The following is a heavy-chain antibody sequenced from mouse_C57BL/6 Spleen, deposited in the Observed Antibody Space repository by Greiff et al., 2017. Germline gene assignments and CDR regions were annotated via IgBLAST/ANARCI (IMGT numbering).Heavy chain of an antibody. CDR2: INPYNGGT. V-gene: IGHV1-19*01. CDR3: ANYYCGSGYGFDY. CDR1: GYTFTDYY. D-gene: IGHD1-1*01. J-gene: IGHJ2*01. Sequence: EVQLQQSGPVLVKPGASVKMSCKASGYTFTDYYMNWVKQSHGKSLEWIGVINPYNGGTSYNKKFKGKATLTVDKSSSTAYMELNSLTSEDSAVYYCANYYCGSGYGFDYWGQGTTLTVSS.